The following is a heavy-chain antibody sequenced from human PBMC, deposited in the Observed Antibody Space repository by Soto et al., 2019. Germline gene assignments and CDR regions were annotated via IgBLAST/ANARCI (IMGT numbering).Heavy chain of an antibody. CDR2: ISAYNGNT. J-gene: IGHJ4*02. V-gene: IGHV1-18*01. CDR3: ARDPSLRQPPDY. Sequence: ASVKVSCKAFGYTFTSYGSSWVRQAPGQGLEWMGWISAYNGNTNYAQKLQGRVTMTTDTSTSTAYMELRSLRSDDTAVYYCARDPSLRQPPDYWGQGTLVTVSS. CDR1: GYTFTSYG. D-gene: IGHD4-17*01.